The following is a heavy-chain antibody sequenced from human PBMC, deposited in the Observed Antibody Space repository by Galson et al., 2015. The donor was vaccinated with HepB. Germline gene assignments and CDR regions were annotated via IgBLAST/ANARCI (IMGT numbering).Heavy chain of an antibody. CDR1: GYTFTSYG. J-gene: IGHJ4*02. CDR2: LNPNSAGT. Sequence: SVKVSCKASGYTFTSYGISWVRQAPGQGLEWMGRLNPNSAGTNYAQNFQGRVTFTRDTSISTAYMELTSLKYDDTAVYYCARETGGSSSYYFDFWGQGTLLTVSS. V-gene: IGHV1-2*06. CDR3: ARETGGSSSYYFDF. D-gene: IGHD6-6*01.